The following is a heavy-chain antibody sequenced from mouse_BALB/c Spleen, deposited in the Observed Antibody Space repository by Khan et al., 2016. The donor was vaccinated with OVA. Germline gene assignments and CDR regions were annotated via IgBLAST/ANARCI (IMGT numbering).Heavy chain of an antibody. Sequence: IQLVQSGAELVRPGALLKLSCKASGFNIKDYYMHWIKQRPEQGLVWIGRIDPENGNIIYDPKFQGKASITADTSSNTAYLQLSSLTSEDTAVYYCARDGYSPWFAYWGQGTLVTVSA. CDR2: IDPENGNI. CDR1: GFNIKDYY. CDR3: ARDGYSPWFAY. V-gene: IGHV14-1*02. D-gene: IGHD2-3*01. J-gene: IGHJ3*01.